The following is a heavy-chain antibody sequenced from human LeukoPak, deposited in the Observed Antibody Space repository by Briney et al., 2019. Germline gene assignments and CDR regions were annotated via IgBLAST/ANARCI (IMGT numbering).Heavy chain of an antibody. Sequence: SVKVSCTASGGTFNSYAISWVRQAPGQGLGWMGGIIPIFGTTNYARKFRGRVTLTADKSTRTAYVELSSLRSEDTAVYHCARGRAANRDGYYYYMDVWGKGTTVTISS. CDR2: IIPIFGTT. V-gene: IGHV1-69*06. CDR1: GGTFNSYA. J-gene: IGHJ6*03. CDR3: ARGRAANRDGYYYYMDV. D-gene: IGHD5-24*01.